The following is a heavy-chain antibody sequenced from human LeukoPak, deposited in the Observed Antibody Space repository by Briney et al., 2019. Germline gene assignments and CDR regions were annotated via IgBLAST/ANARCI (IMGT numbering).Heavy chain of an antibody. Sequence: GGSLRLSCAASGFTFSSYGMHWVRQAPGKGLEWVAFIRYDGSNKYYADSVKGRLTISRDNSKNTLYLQMNSLRAEDTAVYYCAKDRAWNYYDSSGPFDYWGQGTLVTVSS. CDR2: IRYDGSNK. CDR1: GFTFSSYG. V-gene: IGHV3-30*02. CDR3: AKDRAWNYYDSSGPFDY. J-gene: IGHJ4*02. D-gene: IGHD3-22*01.